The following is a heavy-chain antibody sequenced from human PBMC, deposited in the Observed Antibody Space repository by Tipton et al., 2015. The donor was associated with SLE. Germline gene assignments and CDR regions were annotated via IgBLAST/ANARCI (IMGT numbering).Heavy chain of an antibody. V-gene: IGHV3-53*05. Sequence: SLRLSCAASGFSVSSNYMNWVRQSPGKGLEWVSVIYSGGTTYYADSVKGRFTISRDNSKNTLYLQMNSLRAEDTAVYYCAREDVSEGATNYFDYWGQGTLVTVSS. CDR1: GFSVSSNY. CDR2: IYSGGTT. D-gene: IGHD5-12*01. J-gene: IGHJ4*02. CDR3: AREDVSEGATNYFDY.